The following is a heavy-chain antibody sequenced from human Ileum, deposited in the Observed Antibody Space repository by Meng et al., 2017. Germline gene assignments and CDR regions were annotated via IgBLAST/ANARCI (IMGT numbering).Heavy chain of an antibody. CDR3: ARDHWGSLDY. D-gene: IGHD7-27*01. Sequence: QMQLHESGPGLVRPTEHRSRTCTVSGASVSSNNDGWGWIRQPPGKGLEWIGYGSTNHNPSLKSRVTISVDTSKNQFFLTLNSVTAADTAIYYCARDHWGSLDYWGQGILVTVSS. CDR2: GST. V-gene: IGHV4-61*01. CDR1: GASVSSNNDG. J-gene: IGHJ4*02.